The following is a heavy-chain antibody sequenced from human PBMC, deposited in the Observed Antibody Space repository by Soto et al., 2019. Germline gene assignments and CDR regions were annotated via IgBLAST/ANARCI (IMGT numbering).Heavy chain of an antibody. CDR3: SGCTAMVTGGYYFDY. V-gene: IGHV4-31*03. Sequence: SETLSLTCTVSGGSISSGGYYWSWIRQHPGKGLEWIGYIYYSGSTYYNPSLKSRVTISVDTSKNQFSLKLSSVTAADTAVYYCSGCTAMVTGGYYFDYWGQGTLVTVSS. CDR2: IYYSGST. J-gene: IGHJ4*02. D-gene: IGHD5-18*01. CDR1: GGSISSGGYY.